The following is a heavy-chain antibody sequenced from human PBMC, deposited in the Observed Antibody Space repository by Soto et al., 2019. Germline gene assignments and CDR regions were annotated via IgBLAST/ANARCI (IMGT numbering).Heavy chain of an antibody. CDR1: GFTFDDYA. CDR3: AKSPHDILIGSAFDY. Sequence: LRLSCAASGFTFDDYAMHWVRQGPGKGLEWVSGISWNSGGIGYADSVKGRFTISRDNAKNSLYLQMDRLRPEDTAFYYCAKSPHDILIGSAFDYWGQGTLVTVSS. V-gene: IGHV3-9*01. CDR2: ISWNSGGI. J-gene: IGHJ4*02. D-gene: IGHD3-9*01.